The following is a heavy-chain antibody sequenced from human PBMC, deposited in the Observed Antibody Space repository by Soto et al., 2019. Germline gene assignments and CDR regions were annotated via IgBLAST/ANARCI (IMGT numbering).Heavy chain of an antibody. V-gene: IGHV4-31*03. J-gene: IGHJ4*02. CDR1: GGSISRGGYY. D-gene: IGHD6-13*01. CDR3: AREKAAAGNFDY. Sequence: QVQLQESGPGLVKPSQTLSLTCTVSGGSISRGGYYWSWIRQHPGKGLEWIGYIYYRGSTYYNPSLKSRVTISVDTSKNQFSLKLSSVTAADTAVYYCAREKAAAGNFDYWGQGTLVTVSS. CDR2: IYYRGST.